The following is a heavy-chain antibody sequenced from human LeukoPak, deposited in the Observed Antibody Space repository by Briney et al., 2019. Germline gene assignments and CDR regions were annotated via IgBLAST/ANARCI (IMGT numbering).Heavy chain of an antibody. Sequence: SETLSLTCTVSGGSISSGSYYWSWIRQPAGKGLEWIGRIYTSGSTNYNPSLKSRVTISVDTSKNQFSLKLSCVTAADTAVYYCAVQLRGFGEASSFYFDYWGQGTLVTVSS. CDR3: AVQLRGFGEASSFYFDY. D-gene: IGHD3-10*01. V-gene: IGHV4-61*02. CDR1: GGSISSGSYY. J-gene: IGHJ4*02. CDR2: IYTSGST.